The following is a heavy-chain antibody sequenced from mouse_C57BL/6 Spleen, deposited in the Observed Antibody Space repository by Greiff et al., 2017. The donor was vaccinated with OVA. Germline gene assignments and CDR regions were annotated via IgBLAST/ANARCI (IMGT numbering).Heavy chain of an antibody. CDR1: GYSFTDYN. V-gene: IGHV1-39*01. D-gene: IGHD2-2*01. J-gene: IGHJ4*01. Sequence: EVQLQQSGPELVKPGASVKISCKASGYSFTDYNMNWVKQSNGKSLEWIGVINPNYGTTSYNQKFKGKATLTVDQSSSTAYMQLNGLTSEDSAVYYCARGGLGENYYAMDYWGQGTSVTVSS. CDR3: ARGGLGENYYAMDY. CDR2: INPNYGTT.